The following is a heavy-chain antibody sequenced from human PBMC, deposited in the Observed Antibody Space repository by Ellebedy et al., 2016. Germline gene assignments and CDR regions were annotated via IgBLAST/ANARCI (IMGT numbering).Heavy chain of an antibody. Sequence: GGSLRLSCAASGFTFDDYAMHWVRQAPGKGLEWVSGISWNSGSVGYADSVKGRFTISRDNAKKSLYLKMNSLRAEDTAVYFCAREIVLVPAAIVSDLTTKYFYYNGMDVWGQGTTVTVSS. D-gene: IGHD2-2*01. V-gene: IGHV3-9*01. J-gene: IGHJ6*02. CDR1: GFTFDDYA. CDR2: ISWNSGSV. CDR3: AREIVLVPAAIVSDLTTKYFYYNGMDV.